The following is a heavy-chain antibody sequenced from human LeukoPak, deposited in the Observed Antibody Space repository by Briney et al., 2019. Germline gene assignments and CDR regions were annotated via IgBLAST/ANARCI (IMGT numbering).Heavy chain of an antibody. V-gene: IGHV3-30*18. CDR1: GFTFSSYG. CDR2: ISYDGSNK. Sequence: GGSLRLSCAASGFTFSSYGMHWARQAPGKGLEWVALISYDGSNKYYADSVKGRFTISRDSSKNTLYLQMNSLRAEDTAVYYCAKHYYGGNSPPHYWGQGTLVTVSS. D-gene: IGHD4-23*01. CDR3: AKHYYGGNSPPHY. J-gene: IGHJ4*02.